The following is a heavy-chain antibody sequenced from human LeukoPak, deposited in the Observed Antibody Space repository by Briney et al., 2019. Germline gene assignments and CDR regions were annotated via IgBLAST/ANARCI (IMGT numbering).Heavy chain of an antibody. CDR3: AKVLTPQYYYYYYMDV. CDR2: ISGSGGST. J-gene: IGHJ6*03. V-gene: IGHV3-23*01. Sequence: GGSLRLSCAASGFTFSSYAMSWVRQAPGKGLEWVSAISGSGGSTYYADSVKGRFTIARDNSKNTLYLQMNSLRAEDTAVYYCAKVLTPQYYYYYYMDVWGKGTTVTVSS. CDR1: GFTFSSYA.